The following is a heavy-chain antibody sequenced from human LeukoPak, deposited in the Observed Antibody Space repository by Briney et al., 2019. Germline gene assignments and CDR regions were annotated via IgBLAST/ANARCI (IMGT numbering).Heavy chain of an antibody. CDR1: GFTFSSYE. Sequence: QPGGSLRLSCAASGFTFSSYEMNWVRQAPGKGLEWVSYISSSGSTIYYADSVKGRFTISRDNAKNSLYLQMNSLRAEDTAVYYCARDGPYSNYVPDYWGQGTLVTVSS. D-gene: IGHD4-11*01. J-gene: IGHJ4*02. V-gene: IGHV3-48*03. CDR3: ARDGPYSNYVPDY. CDR2: ISSSGSTI.